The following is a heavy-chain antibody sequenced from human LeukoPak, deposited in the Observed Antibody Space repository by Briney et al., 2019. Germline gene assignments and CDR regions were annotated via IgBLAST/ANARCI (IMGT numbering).Heavy chain of an antibody. CDR2: IYYSGST. J-gene: IGHJ4*02. D-gene: IGHD3-22*01. Sequence: PSETLSLTCTVSGGSISSGDYYWSWIRQPPGKGLEWIGYIYYSGSTYYNPSLKSRVTISVDTSKNQFSLKLSSVTAADTAVYYCARLYYYDSSGYWIGYWGQGTLVTVSS. CDR1: GGSISSGDYY. V-gene: IGHV4-30-4*01. CDR3: ARLYYYDSSGYWIGY.